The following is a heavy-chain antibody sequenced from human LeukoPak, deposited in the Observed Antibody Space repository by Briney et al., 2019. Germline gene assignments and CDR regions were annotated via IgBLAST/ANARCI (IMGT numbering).Heavy chain of an antibody. Sequence: GGSLRLSCAASGFTFTRNAMAWVRQAPGKGLEWVSAIDGSGGTTFYADSVKGRVTISRDQSTNTVYLQMNSLRADDTAVYYCAKAHCSSTSCSRADNWGQGTLVTVSS. CDR2: IDGSGGTT. D-gene: IGHD2-2*01. CDR1: GFTFTRNA. J-gene: IGHJ4*02. CDR3: AKAHCSSTSCSRADN. V-gene: IGHV3-23*01.